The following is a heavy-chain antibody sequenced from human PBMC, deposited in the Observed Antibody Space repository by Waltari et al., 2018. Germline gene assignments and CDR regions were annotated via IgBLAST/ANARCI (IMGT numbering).Heavy chain of an antibody. Sequence: QLQLQESGPGLVKPSETLSLTCTVSGGSIRSSPTYWGWIRQPPGKGLEWIGSLFYSGRTDYNPSLKSRVTISADTSKNQFSLRLSFVTAADTAVYYCAKSGTDYGSGSYYKDWGHGTLVTVSS. CDR3: AKSGTDYGSGSYYKD. V-gene: IGHV4-39*01. CDR1: GGSIRSSPTY. CDR2: LFYSGRT. J-gene: IGHJ4*01. D-gene: IGHD3-10*01.